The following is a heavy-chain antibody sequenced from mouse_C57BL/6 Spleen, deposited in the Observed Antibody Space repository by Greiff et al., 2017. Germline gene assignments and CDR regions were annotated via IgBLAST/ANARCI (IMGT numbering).Heavy chain of an antibody. CDR3: TRYPGYDGGDKAMDY. D-gene: IGHD2-2*01. V-gene: IGHV1-15*01. Sequence: SGAELVRPGASVTLSCKASGYTFTDYEMHWVKQTPVHGLEWIGAIDPETGGTAYNQKFKGKAILTADKSSSTAYMELRSLTSEDSAVYYCTRYPGYDGGDKAMDYWGQGTSVTVSS. CDR1: GYTFTDYE. J-gene: IGHJ4*01. CDR2: IDPETGGT.